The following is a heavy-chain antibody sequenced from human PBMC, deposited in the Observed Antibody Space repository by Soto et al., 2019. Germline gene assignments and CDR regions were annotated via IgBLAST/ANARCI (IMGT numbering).Heavy chain of an antibody. D-gene: IGHD3-22*01. CDR2: VYYSGST. CDR3: ARHQYYYDSSGYTLDY. CDR1: GGSISSSTYY. J-gene: IGHJ4*02. Sequence: PAETLSLTCTVSGGSISSSTYYWVCIRQPPGKGLELIGSVYYSGSTYYNPSLKSRVTISVDTSNNQFSLKLNSVTAADTAVYYCARHQYYYDSSGYTLDYWGQGTLVTVSS. V-gene: IGHV4-39*01.